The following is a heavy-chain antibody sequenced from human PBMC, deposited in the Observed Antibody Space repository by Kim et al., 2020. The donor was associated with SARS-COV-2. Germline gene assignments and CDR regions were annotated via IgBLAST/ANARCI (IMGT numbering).Heavy chain of an antibody. Sequence: SETLSLTCTVSGGSISSYYWSWIRQPPGKGLEWIGYIYYSGSTNYNPSLKSRVTISVDTSKNQFSLKLSSVTAADTAVYYCAREGGSGWSTGEKGDWYFDLWGRGTLVTVSS. CDR1: GGSISSYY. J-gene: IGHJ2*01. V-gene: IGHV4-59*01. CDR2: IYYSGST. D-gene: IGHD6-19*01. CDR3: AREGGSGWSTGEKGDWYFDL.